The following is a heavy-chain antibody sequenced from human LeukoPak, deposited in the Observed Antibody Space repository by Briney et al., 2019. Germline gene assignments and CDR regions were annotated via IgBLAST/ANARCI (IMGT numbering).Heavy chain of an antibody. D-gene: IGHD5-18*01. J-gene: IGHJ4*02. CDR2: ISSSGSTI. CDR3: ARGDTSFDY. V-gene: IGHV3-48*03. Sequence: HPGGSLRLSCAASGFTFSSYEMNWVRQAPGKGLEWVSYISSSGSTIYYADSMKGRFTISRDNAKNSLYLQMNSLRAEDTAVYYCARGDTSFDYWGQGTLVTVSS. CDR1: GFTFSSYE.